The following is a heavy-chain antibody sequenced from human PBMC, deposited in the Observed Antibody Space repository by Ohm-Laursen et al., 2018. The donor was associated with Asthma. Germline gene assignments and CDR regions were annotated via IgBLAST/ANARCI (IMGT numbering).Heavy chain of an antibody. Sequence: TLSLTCTVSGGSISSYYWTWIRQPPGKGLEWIGYIYYSGSTNYSPSLKSRVTISGDTSKNQFSLKLNSVTAADTAVYYCARGDYDSSGSFDYWGQGTLVTVSS. CDR3: ARGDYDSSGSFDY. CDR2: IYYSGST. D-gene: IGHD3-22*01. CDR1: GGSISSYY. V-gene: IGHV4-59*01. J-gene: IGHJ4*02.